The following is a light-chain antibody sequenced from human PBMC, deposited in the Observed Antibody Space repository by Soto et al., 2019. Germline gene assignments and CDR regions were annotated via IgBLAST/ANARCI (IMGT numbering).Light chain of an antibody. CDR1: SSNVGRNT. Sequence: QLVLTQPPSASGAPGQRVTISCSGSSSNVGRNTVSWYQQLPGTAPKLLIYHNSQWPSGVPDRFSGSRSGTSASLAISELQSEDEADYYCAAWDDSLNSYVFGTGTKVTVL. CDR2: HNS. V-gene: IGLV1-44*01. CDR3: AAWDDSLNSYV. J-gene: IGLJ1*01.